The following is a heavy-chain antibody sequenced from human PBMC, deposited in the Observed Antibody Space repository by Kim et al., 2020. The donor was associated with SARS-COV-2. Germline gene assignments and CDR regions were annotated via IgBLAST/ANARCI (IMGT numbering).Heavy chain of an antibody. Sequence: SVKVSCKASGGTFSSYAISWVRQAPGQGLEWMGGIIPIFGTANYAQKFQGRVTITADESTSTAYMELSSLRSEDTAVYYCARVWRGEDIAVAGPVDYWGQGTLVTVSS. CDR3: ARVWRGEDIAVAGPVDY. J-gene: IGHJ4*02. V-gene: IGHV1-69*13. D-gene: IGHD6-19*01. CDR2: IIPIFGTA. CDR1: GGTFSSYA.